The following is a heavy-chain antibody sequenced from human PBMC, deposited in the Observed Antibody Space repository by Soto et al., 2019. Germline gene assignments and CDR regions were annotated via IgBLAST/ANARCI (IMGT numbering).Heavy chain of an antibody. D-gene: IGHD7-27*01. CDR3: AKDLGYFDY. J-gene: IGHJ4*02. CDR2: IWFDGSKK. CDR1: GFTFSSYG. V-gene: IGHV3-33*06. Sequence: QVQLVESGGGVVQPGRSLRLSCAASGFTFSSYGMHWVRQAPGKGLEWVAVIWFDGSKKDYADSVKGRFTISRDNSKNTLYVQMNSLGAEDTAVYYCAKDLGYFDYWGQGTLVTVSS.